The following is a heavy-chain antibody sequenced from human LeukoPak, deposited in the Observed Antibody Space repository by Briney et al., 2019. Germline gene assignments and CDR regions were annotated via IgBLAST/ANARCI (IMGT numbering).Heavy chain of an antibody. J-gene: IGHJ4*02. CDR3: AKDLLYYDFWSDSY. V-gene: IGHV3-23*01. CDR1: GFTFSNYA. Sequence: GGSLRLSCAASGFTFSNYAMSWVRQAPGKGLEWVSIISGSGDSAYSADSLKGRFTISRDNAKNSLYLQMNSLRAEDTAVYYCAKDLLYYDFWSDSYWGQGTLVTVSS. CDR2: ISGSGDSA. D-gene: IGHD3-3*01.